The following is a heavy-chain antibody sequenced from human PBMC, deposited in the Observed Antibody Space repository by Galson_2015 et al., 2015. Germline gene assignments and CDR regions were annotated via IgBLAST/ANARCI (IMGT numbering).Heavy chain of an antibody. J-gene: IGHJ4*02. CDR2: ITAHNGNT. D-gene: IGHD5-12*01. CDR1: GYTFTTYG. V-gene: IGHV1-18*04. Sequence: SVKVSCKASGYTFTTYGVTWVRQAPGQGLEWMGCITAHNGNTNYAQKFQGRVTMTKDTSTSTAYMELRSLRSDDTAVYCCARDRSGYDLYYLDYWGQGTPVTVSS. CDR3: ARDRSGYDLYYLDY.